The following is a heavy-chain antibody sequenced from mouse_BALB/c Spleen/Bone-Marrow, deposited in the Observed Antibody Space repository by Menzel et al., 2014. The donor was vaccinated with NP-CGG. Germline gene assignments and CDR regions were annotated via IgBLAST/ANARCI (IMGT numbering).Heavy chain of an antibody. Sequence: VQLQQSGGGLVQPGGSLKLSCAASGFTFSSYGMSWVRQTPDKRLELVATINSNGGSTYYPDSVKGRFTISRDNAKNTLYLQMSSLKSEDTAMYYCARDNDYDCGGAGFAYWGQGTLVTVSA. CDR3: ARDNDYDCGGAGFAY. CDR2: INSNGGST. D-gene: IGHD2-4*01. CDR1: GFTFSSYG. V-gene: IGHV5-6-3*01. J-gene: IGHJ3*01.